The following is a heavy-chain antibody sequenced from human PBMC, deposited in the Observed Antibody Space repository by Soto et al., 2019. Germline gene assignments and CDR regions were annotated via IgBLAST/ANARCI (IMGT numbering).Heavy chain of an antibody. J-gene: IGHJ6*02. D-gene: IGHD4-17*01. V-gene: IGHV1-8*01. CDR2: MNPNSGNT. Sequence: QVQLVQSGAEVKKPGASVKVSCKASGYTFTSYDINWVRQATGQGLEWMGWMNPNSGNTGYAQKFQGRVTMTRNTSISTAYRELSSLRSEDTAVYYCARGLPTTVTTYYYYGMDVWGQGTTVTVSS. CDR3: ARGLPTTVTTYYYYGMDV. CDR1: GYTFTSYD.